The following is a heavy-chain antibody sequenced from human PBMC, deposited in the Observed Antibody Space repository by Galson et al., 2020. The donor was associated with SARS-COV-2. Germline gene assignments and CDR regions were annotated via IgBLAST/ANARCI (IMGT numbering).Heavy chain of an antibody. CDR3: AREAAISSHAFDL. J-gene: IGHJ3*01. V-gene: IGHV3-11*05. CDR2: ISNSGSYT. D-gene: IGHD2-2*02. Sequence: GESLKISCAASRFTFTDYFMSWIRQSPGKGLEWISYISNSGSYTDYAKSVKGRFTISRDNAKNSVHLELTNLRAEDTAVYFCAREAAISSHAFDLWGQGTMVTVSS. CDR1: RFTFTDYF.